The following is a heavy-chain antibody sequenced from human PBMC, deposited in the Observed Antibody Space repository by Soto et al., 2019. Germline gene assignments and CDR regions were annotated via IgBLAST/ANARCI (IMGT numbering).Heavy chain of an antibody. CDR3: AIRIAARPSPFDY. CDR1: GGSISSGGYY. V-gene: IGHV4-31*03. Sequence: PSETLSLTCTVSGGSISSGGYYWSWIRQHPGKGLEWIGYIYYSGSTYYNPSLKSRVTISVDTSKNQFSLKLSSVTAADTAVYYCAIRIAARPSPFDYWGQGTLVTVSS. J-gene: IGHJ4*02. D-gene: IGHD6-6*01. CDR2: IYYSGST.